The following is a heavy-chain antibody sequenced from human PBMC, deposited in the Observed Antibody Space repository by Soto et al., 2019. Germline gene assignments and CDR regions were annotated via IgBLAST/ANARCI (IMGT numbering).Heavy chain of an antibody. D-gene: IGHD3-16*02. CDR3: AREGGDILNDAFDI. J-gene: IGHJ3*02. V-gene: IGHV1-2*04. CDR2: INPNSGGT. CDR1: GYTFTGYY. Sequence: ASVKVSCKASGYTFTGYYMHWVRQAPGQGLEWMGWINPNSGGTNYAQKFQGWVTMTRDTSISTAYMELSRLRSDDTAVYYCAREGGDILNDAFDIWGQGTMVTVSS.